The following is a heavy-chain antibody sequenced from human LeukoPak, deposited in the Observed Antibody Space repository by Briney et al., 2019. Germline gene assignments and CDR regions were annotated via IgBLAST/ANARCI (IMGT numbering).Heavy chain of an antibody. D-gene: IGHD3-3*01. CDR3: VTGVGKSDFDY. J-gene: IGHJ4*02. V-gene: IGHV3-15*01. CDR2: VKSITDGGTT. Sequence: GGSLSLSCAASELTYDNAWMSWVRQAPGKGLEWVGRVKSITDGGTTDYAAPVKGRFTISRDDSKNILYLHMNSLKTEDTAVYYCVTGVGKSDFDYWGQGTLVTVSS. CDR1: ELTYDNAW.